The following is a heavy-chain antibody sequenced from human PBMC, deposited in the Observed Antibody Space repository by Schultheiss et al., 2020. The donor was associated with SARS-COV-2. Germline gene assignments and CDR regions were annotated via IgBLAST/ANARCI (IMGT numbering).Heavy chain of an antibody. J-gene: IGHJ4*02. CDR2: ISSNGGST. V-gene: IGHV3-64D*06. Sequence: GESLKISCAASGFTFSSYGMHWVRQAPGKGLEYVSAISSNGGSTYYADSVKGRFTISRDNSKNTLYLQMSSLRAEDTAVYYCVKGGGYCGGDCYSNFDYWGQGTLVTVSS. CDR1: GFTFSSYG. CDR3: VKGGGYCGGDCYSNFDY. D-gene: IGHD2-21*02.